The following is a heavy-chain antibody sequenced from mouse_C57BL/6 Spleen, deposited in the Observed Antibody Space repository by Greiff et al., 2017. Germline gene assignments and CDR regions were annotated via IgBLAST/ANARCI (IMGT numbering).Heavy chain of an antibody. Sequence: QVQLKESGAELMKPGASVKLSCKATGYTFTGYWIEWVKQRPGHGLEWIGEILPGSGSTNYNEKFKGKATFTADTSSNTAYMQLSSLTTEDSAIYYCARRGPYYSKSEYYFDYWGQGTTLTVSS. V-gene: IGHV1-9*01. CDR2: ILPGSGST. J-gene: IGHJ2*01. CDR3: ARRGPYYSKSEYYFDY. CDR1: GYTFTGYW. D-gene: IGHD2-5*01.